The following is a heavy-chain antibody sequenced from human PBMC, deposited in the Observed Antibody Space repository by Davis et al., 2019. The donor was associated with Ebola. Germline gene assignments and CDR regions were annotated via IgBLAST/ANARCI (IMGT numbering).Heavy chain of an antibody. Sequence: GGSLRLSCAASGFTFSSYSMNWVRQAPGKGLEWVSSISSSSNYIYYADSVKGRFTISRDNAKNSLYLQMNSLRVEDTAVYYCARGIMKYYFEYWGQGSLVTVSP. CDR3: ARGIMKYYFEY. CDR1: GFTFSSYS. J-gene: IGHJ4*02. D-gene: IGHD3-16*01. CDR2: ISSSSNYI. V-gene: IGHV3-21*01.